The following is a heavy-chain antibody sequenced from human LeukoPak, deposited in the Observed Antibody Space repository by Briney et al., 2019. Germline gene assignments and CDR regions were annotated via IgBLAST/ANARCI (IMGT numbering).Heavy chain of an antibody. Sequence: GGSLRLSCAASGFTVSSNYMSWVRQAPGKGLEWVSVIYSGGSTYYADSVKGRFTISRDNSKNTLYLQMNSLRAEDTAVYYCARDQGIAVARAFDIWGQGTMVTVSS. CDR3: ARDQGIAVARAFDI. V-gene: IGHV3-66*01. CDR1: GFTVSSNY. D-gene: IGHD6-19*01. CDR2: IYSGGST. J-gene: IGHJ3*02.